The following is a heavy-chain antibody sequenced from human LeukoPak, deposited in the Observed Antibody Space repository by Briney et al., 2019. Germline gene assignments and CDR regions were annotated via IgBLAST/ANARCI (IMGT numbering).Heavy chain of an antibody. J-gene: IGHJ6*03. CDR2: IIPIFGTA. V-gene: IGHV1-69*05. Sequence: SVKVSCKASGGTFSSYTISWVRQAPGQGLEWMGRIIPIFGTANYAQKFQGRVTITTDESTSTAYMELSSLRFEDTAVYYCATPRVYDSSGYYYDYMDVWGKGTTVTVSS. CDR3: ATPRVYDSSGYYYDYMDV. D-gene: IGHD3-22*01. CDR1: GGTFSSYT.